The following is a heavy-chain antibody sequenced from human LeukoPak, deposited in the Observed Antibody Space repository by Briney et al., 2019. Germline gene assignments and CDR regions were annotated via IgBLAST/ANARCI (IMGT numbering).Heavy chain of an antibody. CDR3: ARDYYDSAGHRQGY. D-gene: IGHD3-22*01. Sequence: PGGSLRLSCAASGFTFSSYWMHWVRQAPGKGLVWVSRINSDGSSTNYADSVKGRFTISRDNAKNTLYLQMNSLRAEDTAVYYCARDYYDSAGHRQGYWGQGTLVTVSS. CDR1: GFTFSSYW. J-gene: IGHJ4*02. V-gene: IGHV3-74*01. CDR2: INSDGSST.